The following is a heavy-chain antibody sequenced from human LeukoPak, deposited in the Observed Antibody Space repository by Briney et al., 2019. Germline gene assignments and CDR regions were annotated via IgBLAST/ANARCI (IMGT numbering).Heavy chain of an antibody. V-gene: IGHV3-53*01. CDR3: ARGSRDYYGSGSYYPTLYYYYYMDV. CDR1: GFTVSSNY. J-gene: IGHJ6*03. CDR2: IYSGGST. Sequence: GGSLRLSCAASGFTVSSNYMSWVRQALGKGLEWVSVIYSGGSTYYADSVKGRFTISRDNSENTLYLQMNSLRAEDTAVYYCARGSRDYYGSGSYYPTLYYYYYMDVWGKGTTVTVSS. D-gene: IGHD3-10*01.